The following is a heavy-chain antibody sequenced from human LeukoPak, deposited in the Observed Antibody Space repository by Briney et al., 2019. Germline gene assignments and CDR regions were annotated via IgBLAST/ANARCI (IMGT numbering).Heavy chain of an antibody. Sequence: ASVKVSCKASGYTFTGYYMHWVRQAPGQGLEWMGIINPSGGSTSYAQKFQGRVTMTRDTSTSTVYMELSSLRSEDTAVYYCARGLGYCSGGSCSLGVDYWGQGTLVTVSS. V-gene: IGHV1-46*01. J-gene: IGHJ4*02. D-gene: IGHD2-15*01. CDR1: GYTFTGYY. CDR2: INPSGGST. CDR3: ARGLGYCSGGSCSLGVDY.